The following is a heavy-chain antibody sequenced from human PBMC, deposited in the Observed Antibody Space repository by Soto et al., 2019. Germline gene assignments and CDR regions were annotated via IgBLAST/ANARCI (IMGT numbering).Heavy chain of an antibody. V-gene: IGHV3-23*01. D-gene: IGHD1-1*01. CDR1: GFIFSSYA. Sequence: GGSLRLSCPASGFIFSSYAMTWVRQAPGKGLEWVSGISGSGDSKYYAEYVKGRFTISRDNSKKKLYLQINSLREEDSAQYYCAKDRTTAGTFYFDYWGQGTLVTVSS. CDR3: AKDRTTAGTFYFDY. J-gene: IGHJ4*02. CDR2: ISGSGDSK.